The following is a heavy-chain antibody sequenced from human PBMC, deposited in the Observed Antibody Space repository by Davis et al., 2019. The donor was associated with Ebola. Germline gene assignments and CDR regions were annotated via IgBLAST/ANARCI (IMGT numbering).Heavy chain of an antibody. CDR3: AREGTIAGAARLFGGNWFDP. CDR2: INHSGST. CDR1: GGSFSGYC. D-gene: IGHD6-6*01. V-gene: IGHV4-34*01. Sequence: SETLSLTCAVYGGSFSGYCWSWIRQPPGKGLEWIGEINHSGSTNYNPSLKSRVTISVDTSKNQFSLKLSSVTAADTAVYYCAREGTIAGAARLFGGNWFDPWGQGTLVTVSS. J-gene: IGHJ5*02.